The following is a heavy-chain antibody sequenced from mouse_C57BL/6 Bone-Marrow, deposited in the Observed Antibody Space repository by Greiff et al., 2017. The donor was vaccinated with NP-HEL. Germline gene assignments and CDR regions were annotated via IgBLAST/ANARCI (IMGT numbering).Heavy chain of an antibody. V-gene: IGHV1-20*01. J-gene: IGHJ3*01. Sequence: LVEPGDSVKISCKASGYSFTGYFMNWVMQSHGKSLEWIGRINPYNGDTFYNQKFKGKATLTVDKSSNTAHMELRSLTSEDSAVYYCARPLFSSFAYWGQGTLVTVSA. CDR1: GYSFTGYF. CDR2: INPYNGDT. CDR3: ARPLFSSFAY.